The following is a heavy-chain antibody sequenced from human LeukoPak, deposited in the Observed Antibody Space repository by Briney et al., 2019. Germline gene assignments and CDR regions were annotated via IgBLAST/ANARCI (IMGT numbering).Heavy chain of an antibody. CDR2: VSPVDSDT. V-gene: IGHV5-51*01. Sequence: GESLKISCKGSGYSFTSYWIGWVRQTPGKGLEWMGIVSPVDSDTRYSPSFQGQVTISADKSIRTAYLHWRRLKASDTAIYSCGRLRYRHKAFAPWGQGTLVTVSS. J-gene: IGHJ5*02. CDR1: GYSFTSYW. D-gene: IGHD3-16*02. CDR3: GRLRYRHKAFAP.